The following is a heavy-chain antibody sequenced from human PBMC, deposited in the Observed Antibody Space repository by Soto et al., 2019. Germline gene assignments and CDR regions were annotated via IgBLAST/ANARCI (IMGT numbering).Heavy chain of an antibody. D-gene: IGHD3-9*01. V-gene: IGHV1-46*03. Sequence: QVQLVQSGAEVKKPGASVKVSCKASGYTFTSYYMHWVRQAPGQGLEWMGIINPSGRSTSYAQKFQGKVTMTRDTSTSTVYMELSSLRSEDTAVYYCARQGVLRYFDTTYYFDYWGQGTLVTVSS. J-gene: IGHJ4*02. CDR1: GYTFTSYY. CDR2: INPSGRST. CDR3: ARQGVLRYFDTTYYFDY.